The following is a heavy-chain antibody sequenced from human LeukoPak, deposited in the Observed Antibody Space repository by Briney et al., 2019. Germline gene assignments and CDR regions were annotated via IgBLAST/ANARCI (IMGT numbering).Heavy chain of an antibody. CDR2: ISAYNGNT. CDR3: ARPPFLRGYSYGF. J-gene: IGHJ4*02. CDR1: GYTFTSYG. V-gene: IGHV1-18*01. Sequence: ASVKVSCKASGYTFTSYGISWVRPAPGQGLEWMGWISAYNGNTNYAQKLQGRVTMTTDTSTSTAYMELSRLRSDDTAVYYCARPPFLRGYSYGFWGQGTLVAVSS. D-gene: IGHD5-18*01.